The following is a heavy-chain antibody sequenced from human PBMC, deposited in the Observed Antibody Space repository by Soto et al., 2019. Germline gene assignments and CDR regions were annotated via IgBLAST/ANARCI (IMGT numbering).Heavy chain of an antibody. CDR3: ARGWGRVVYAMAV. CDR2: INPVGGST. CDR1: GYTFTSYY. D-gene: IGHD1-26*01. V-gene: IGHV1-46*04. J-gene: IGHJ6*02. Sequence: QVQVVQSGAEVKKPGASVRVSCKASGYTFTSYYIHWVREAPGQGLEWVSIINPVGGSTNYAQKLQGRGTVTRDTSTSTVHMELSSLRSEDTAVYYCARGWGRVVYAMAVWGQGTRVTVSS.